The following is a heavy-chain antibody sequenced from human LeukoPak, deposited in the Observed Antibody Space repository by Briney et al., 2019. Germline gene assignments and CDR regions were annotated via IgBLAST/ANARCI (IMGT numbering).Heavy chain of an antibody. CDR1: GFTFSSYS. J-gene: IGHJ5*02. CDR3: ARGPSTSSSWPNWFDP. V-gene: IGHV3-21*01. Sequence: GGSLRLSCAASGFTFSSYSMNWVRQAPGKGLEWVSSISSSSSYIYYADSVKGRFTISRDNAENSLSLQMNSLRAEDTAVYYCARGPSTSSSWPNWFDPWGQGTLVTVSS. CDR2: ISSSSSYI. D-gene: IGHD6-13*01.